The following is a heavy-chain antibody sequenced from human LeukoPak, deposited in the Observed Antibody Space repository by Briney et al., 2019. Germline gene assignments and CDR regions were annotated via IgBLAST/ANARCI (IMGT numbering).Heavy chain of an antibody. CDR3: AKQRWLQFVYFDY. Sequence: GGSLRLSCAASGFTFSSYVMSWVRQAPGKGLEWVSAISGGGDSTYYADSVKGRFTISRDNSKNTLYLQMNSLRAEDTAVYYCAKQRWLQFVYFDYWGQGTLVTVSS. CDR2: ISGGGDST. J-gene: IGHJ4*02. V-gene: IGHV3-23*01. CDR1: GFTFSSYV. D-gene: IGHD5-24*01.